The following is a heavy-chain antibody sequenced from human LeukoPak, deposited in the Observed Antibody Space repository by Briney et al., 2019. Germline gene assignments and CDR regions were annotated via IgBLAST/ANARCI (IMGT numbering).Heavy chain of an antibody. CDR1: GYTFTSYG. CDR3: ARDRGGSCSGGSCYSGDN. CDR2: ISAYNGNT. Sequence: ASVKVSCKASGYTFTSYGISWVRQAPGQGLEWMGWISAYNGNTNYAQKLQGRVTMTTDTSTSTAYMELRSLRSEDTAVYYCARDRGGSCSGGSCYSGDNWGQGTLVTVSS. D-gene: IGHD2-15*01. J-gene: IGHJ4*02. V-gene: IGHV1-18*01.